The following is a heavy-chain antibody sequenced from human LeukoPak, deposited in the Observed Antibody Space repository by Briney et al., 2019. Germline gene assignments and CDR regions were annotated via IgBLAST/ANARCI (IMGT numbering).Heavy chain of an antibody. V-gene: IGHV4-34*01. D-gene: IGHD6-19*01. Sequence: PSETLSLTCAVYGGSFSTYYWSCIRQPPGKGLKWVGEINHTGSTNYNPSLKSRVTISVDTSKNQFSLKLTSVTAADTAVYYCARPGGRSGLAEYFQHWGQGTLVTVSS. CDR2: INHTGST. CDR1: GGSFSTYY. CDR3: ARPGGRSGLAEYFQH. J-gene: IGHJ1*01.